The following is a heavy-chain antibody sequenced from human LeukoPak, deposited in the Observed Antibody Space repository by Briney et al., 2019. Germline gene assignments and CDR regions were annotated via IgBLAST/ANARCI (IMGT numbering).Heavy chain of an antibody. CDR3: TRPSYDSSVSGVVY. J-gene: IGHJ4*02. Sequence: GGSLRLSCATSGFTFSGSAIHWVRQASGKGLEWVGRIRSKANRYATTDAASVKGRFTISRDDSKNTAYLQMNSLKPEDTAVSSCTRPSYDSSVSGVVYWGQGTLVTVSS. CDR1: GFTFSGSA. V-gene: IGHV3-73*01. CDR2: IRSKANRYAT. D-gene: IGHD3-22*01.